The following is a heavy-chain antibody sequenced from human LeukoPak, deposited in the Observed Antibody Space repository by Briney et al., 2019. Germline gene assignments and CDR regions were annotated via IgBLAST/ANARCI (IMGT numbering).Heavy chain of an antibody. CDR2: ISSSSSYI. V-gene: IGHV3-21*04. CDR1: GFTFSSYS. J-gene: IGHJ4*02. Sequence: GGSLRLSCAASGFTFSSYSMNWVRQAPGKGLEWVSSISSSSSYIYYADSVKGRFTISRDNSKNTLYLQMNSLRAEDTAVYYCAKDSAEGSSWYYYFDYWGQGTLVTVSS. D-gene: IGHD6-13*01. CDR3: AKDSAEGSSWYYYFDY.